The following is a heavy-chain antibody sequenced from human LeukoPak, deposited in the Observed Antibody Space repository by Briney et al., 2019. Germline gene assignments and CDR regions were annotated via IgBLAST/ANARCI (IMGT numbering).Heavy chain of an antibody. CDR3: AKDRVRNNWNPDAFDI. J-gene: IGHJ3*02. V-gene: IGHV3-23*01. Sequence: GGSLRLSCAASGFTFSSYAMSWVRQAPGKGLEWVSAISGSGGSTYYADSVKGRFTIPRDSSKNTLYLQMNSLRAEDTAVYYCAKDRVRNNWNPDAFDIWGQGTMVTISS. D-gene: IGHD1-20*01. CDR2: ISGSGGST. CDR1: GFTFSSYA.